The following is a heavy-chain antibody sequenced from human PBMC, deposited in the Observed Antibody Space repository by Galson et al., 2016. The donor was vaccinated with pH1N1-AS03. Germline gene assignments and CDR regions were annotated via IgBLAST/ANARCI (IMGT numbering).Heavy chain of an antibody. Sequence: SLRLSCAASGFTFTTCAMTWVRQAPGKGLKWVSTISASGGSTFYADSVKGRFTISRDNSKNTLYLQLNSPRAEDAAVYYCAKDLTAVAGKWFDWFDPWGQGTLVTVSS. V-gene: IGHV3-23*01. J-gene: IGHJ5*02. CDR2: ISASGGST. CDR1: GFTFTTCA. CDR3: AKDLTAVAGKWFDWFDP. D-gene: IGHD6-19*01.